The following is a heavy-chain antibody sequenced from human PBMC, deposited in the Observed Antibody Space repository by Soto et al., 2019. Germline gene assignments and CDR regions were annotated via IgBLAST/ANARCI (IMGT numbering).Heavy chain of an antibody. Sequence: QVQLVESGGGVVRPGSSLRLSCAASGFTFGGYPMHWARKPPGRGREGVAVISYDGSNKYYADSVKGRLTISRDNSKNTLYLQMNSLRAEDTAVYYCARDYYRFNSGYGFSMDVWGQGTTVTVSS. V-gene: IGHV3-30-3*01. CDR2: ISYDGSNK. J-gene: IGHJ6*02. CDR1: GFTFGGYP. D-gene: IGHD5-12*01. CDR3: ARDYYRFNSGYGFSMDV.